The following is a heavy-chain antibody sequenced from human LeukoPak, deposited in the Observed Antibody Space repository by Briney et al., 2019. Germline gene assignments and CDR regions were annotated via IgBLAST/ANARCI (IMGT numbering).Heavy chain of an antibody. D-gene: IGHD3-3*01. CDR1: GGSFSGYY. CDR3: ARSPRITIFGVVRSYYYGMDV. Sequence: SETLSLTCAVYGGSFSGYYWSWIRQPPGKGLEWIGEINHGGSTNYNPSLKSRVTISVDTSKNQFSLKLSSVTAADTAVYYCARSPRITIFGVVRSYYYGMDVWGQGTTVTVSS. V-gene: IGHV4-34*01. J-gene: IGHJ6*02. CDR2: INHGGST.